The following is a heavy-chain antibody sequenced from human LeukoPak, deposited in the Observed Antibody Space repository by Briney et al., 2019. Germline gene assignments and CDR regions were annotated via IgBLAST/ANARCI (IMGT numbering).Heavy chain of an antibody. V-gene: IGHV3-21*01. J-gene: IGHJ3*02. CDR2: ISGSSSYI. CDR1: GFTFSSYS. CDR3: ARETYYDILTGYSDAFDI. D-gene: IGHD3-9*01. Sequence: PGGSLRLSCAASGFTFSSYSMNWVRQAPGKGLEWVSSISGSSSYIHYADSVKGRFTISRDNAKNSLYLQMNSLRAEDTAVYHCARETYYDILTGYSDAFDIWGQGTMVTVSS.